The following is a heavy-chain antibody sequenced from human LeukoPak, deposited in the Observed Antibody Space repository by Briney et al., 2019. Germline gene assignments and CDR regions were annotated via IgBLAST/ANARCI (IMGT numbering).Heavy chain of an antibody. Sequence: PWGSLRLSCAASGFSFTIYAMSWLRQAPGKGLKWFSSISQNSGIYYADSVKGRFTISSDNSKNTLFLQMNSLRAEDTAVYYCAKDRSGYGSSYDFDYWGQGILATVSS. V-gene: IGHV3-23*01. D-gene: IGHD6-13*01. CDR3: AKDRSGYGSSYDFDY. J-gene: IGHJ4*02. CDR1: GFSFTIYA. CDR2: ISQNSGI.